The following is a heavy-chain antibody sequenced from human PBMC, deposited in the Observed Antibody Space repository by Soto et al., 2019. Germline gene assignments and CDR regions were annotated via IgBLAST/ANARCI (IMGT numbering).Heavy chain of an antibody. V-gene: IGHV4-30-2*06. D-gene: IGHD3-10*01. CDR1: GGSISSGGYS. CDR3: ARSNYGSGSYLDY. CDR2: IYHSGST. J-gene: IGHJ4*02. Sequence: PSETLSLTCAVSGGSISSGGYSWSWIRQSPGKGLEWIGYIYHSGSTYYNPSLKSRVTISVDRSKNQFSLKLSSVTAADTAVYYCARSNYGSGSYLDYWGQGTLVTVSS.